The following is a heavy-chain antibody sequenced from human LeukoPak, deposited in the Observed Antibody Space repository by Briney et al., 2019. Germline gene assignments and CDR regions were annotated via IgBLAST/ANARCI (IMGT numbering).Heavy chain of an antibody. CDR3: ARVADQWLVYGY. J-gene: IGHJ4*02. D-gene: IGHD6-19*01. CDR2: IYYSGST. CDR1: GGSISSYF. V-gene: IGHV4-59*08. Sequence: PSETLSLTCTVSGGSISSYFWSWIRQPPGKGLEWIGYIYYSGSTYYNPSLKSRVTISVDTSKNQFSLKLSSVTAADTAVYYCARVADQWLVYGYWGQGTLVTVSS.